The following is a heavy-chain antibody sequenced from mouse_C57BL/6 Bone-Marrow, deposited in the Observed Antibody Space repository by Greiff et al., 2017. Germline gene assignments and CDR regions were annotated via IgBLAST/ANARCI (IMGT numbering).Heavy chain of an antibody. J-gene: IGHJ1*03. CDR2: ISYDGSN. Sequence: EVKLMESGPGLVKPSQSLSLTCSVTGYSITSGYYWNWIRQFPGNKLEWMGYISYDGSNNYNPPLKNRITITRDTSKNQFFLKLNSVTTEDTATYYCARDCGGPYWYFDVWGTGTTVTVSS. V-gene: IGHV3-6*01. CDR3: ARDCGGPYWYFDV. CDR1: GYSITSGYY.